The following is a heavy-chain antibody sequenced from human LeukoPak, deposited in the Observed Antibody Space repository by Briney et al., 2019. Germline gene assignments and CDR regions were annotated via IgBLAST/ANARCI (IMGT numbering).Heavy chain of an antibody. CDR2: IPYDGSNK. V-gene: IGHV3-30-3*01. J-gene: IGHJ3*02. Sequence: GGSLRLSCAASGFTFSSYAMHWVRQAPGKGLEWVAVIPYDGSNKYYADSVKGRFTISRDNSKNTLYLQMNSLRAEDTAVYYCARHSAEVEQWLVPAFDIWGQGTMVTVSS. CDR3: ARHSAEVEQWLVPAFDI. D-gene: IGHD6-19*01. CDR1: GFTFSSYA.